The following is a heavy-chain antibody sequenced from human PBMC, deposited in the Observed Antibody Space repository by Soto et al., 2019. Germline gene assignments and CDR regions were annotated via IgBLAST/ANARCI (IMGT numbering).Heavy chain of an antibody. Sequence: SETLSLTCTVSGGSISSYYWSWIRQPPGTGLEWIGYIYYSGSTNYNPSLKSRVTISVDTSKNQFSLKLSSVTAADTAVYYCARGTRVLSYFAWSSGIDIWGQGTMVTVSS. CDR2: IYYSGST. V-gene: IGHV4-59*01. CDR1: GGSISSYY. CDR3: ARGTRVLSYFAWSSGIDI. D-gene: IGHD3-9*01. J-gene: IGHJ3*02.